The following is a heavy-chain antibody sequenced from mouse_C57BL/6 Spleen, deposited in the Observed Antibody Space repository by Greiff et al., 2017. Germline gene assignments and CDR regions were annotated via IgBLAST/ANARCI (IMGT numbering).Heavy chain of an antibody. CDR2: IYPSDSET. CDR1: GYTFTSYW. CDR3: ARESHSWFAY. J-gene: IGHJ3*01. V-gene: IGHV1-61*01. Sequence: QVQLQQPGAELVRPGSSVKLSCKASGYTFTSYWMDWVKQRPGQGLEWIGNIYPSDSETHYNQKFKDKATLTVDKSSSTAYMQLSSLTSEDSAVYYCARESHSWFAYWGQGTLVTVSA.